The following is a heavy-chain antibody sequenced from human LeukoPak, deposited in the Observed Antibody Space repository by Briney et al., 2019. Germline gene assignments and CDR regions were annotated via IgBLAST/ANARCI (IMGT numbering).Heavy chain of an antibody. CDR2: IYYSGST. CDR1: GGSISRYY. CDR3: AREMATISNWFDP. D-gene: IGHD5-24*01. V-gene: IGHV4-59*01. J-gene: IGHJ5*02. Sequence: SETLSLTCTVSGGSISRYYWSWIRQPPGKGLEWIGYIYYSGSTNYNPSLKSRVTISVDTSKNQFSLKLSSVTAADTAVYYCAREMATISNWFDPWGQGTLVTVSS.